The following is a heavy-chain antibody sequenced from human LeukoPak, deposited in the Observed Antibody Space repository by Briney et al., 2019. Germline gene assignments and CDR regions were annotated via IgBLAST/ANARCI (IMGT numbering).Heavy chain of an antibody. D-gene: IGHD2-2*02. CDR1: GGTFSSYA. Sequence: GASVKVSCKASGGTFSSYAISWVRQAPGQGLEWMGGIIPIFGTANYAQKFQGRVTITTDESTSTAYMELSSLRSEDTAVYYCARARYCSSTSCYRSFDYWGQGTLVTVSS. V-gene: IGHV1-69*05. J-gene: IGHJ4*02. CDR2: IIPIFGTA. CDR3: ARARYCSSTSCYRSFDY.